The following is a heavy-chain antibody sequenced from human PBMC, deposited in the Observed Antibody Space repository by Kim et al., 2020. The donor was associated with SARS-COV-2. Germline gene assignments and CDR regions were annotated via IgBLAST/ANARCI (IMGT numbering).Heavy chain of an antibody. CDR1: GLTFDDYA. D-gene: IGHD3-10*01. CDR2: IDWNSDTI. CDR3: ASSPYGSGTYYHDAFDI. Sequence: GGSLRLSCAASGLTFDDYASHWVRQAPGKGLEWVSGIDWNSDTIGYADSVKGRFTISRDSAKNSLYLQMNSLRAEDTALYYCASSPYGSGTYYHDAFDIWGQGTMVTVSS. J-gene: IGHJ3*02. V-gene: IGHV3-9*01.